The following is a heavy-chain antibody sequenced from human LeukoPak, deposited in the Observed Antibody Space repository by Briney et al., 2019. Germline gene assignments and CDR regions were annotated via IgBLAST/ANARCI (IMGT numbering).Heavy chain of an antibody. CDR1: GGSISSDC. Sequence: SETLSLTCTVSGGSISSDCWSWIRQPPGKGLEWIGYIYYSGSTKYSPSLKSRVTISVDTSKNQFSLKLRSVTAADTAVYYRASSISNIAARPTAFDIWGQGTMVTVSS. V-gene: IGHV4-59*08. CDR3: ASSISNIAARPTAFDI. D-gene: IGHD6-6*01. CDR2: IYYSGST. J-gene: IGHJ3*02.